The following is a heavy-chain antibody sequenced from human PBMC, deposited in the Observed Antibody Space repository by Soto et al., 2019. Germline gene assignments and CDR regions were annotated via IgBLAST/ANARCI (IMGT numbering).Heavy chain of an antibody. CDR2: INTKTGGT. D-gene: IGHD1-26*01. CDR3: ARVGPTGGFDP. Sequence: QVHLVQSGAEVKEPGASVKVSCKASGYSFTDYYMHWVRQAPGQGLEWMGWINTKTGGTNYAQRVQGRATMTGDTSINTAYMELSRLRSDDTAVYYCARVGPTGGFDPWGQGTVVTVSS. V-gene: IGHV1-2*02. J-gene: IGHJ5*02. CDR1: GYSFTDYY.